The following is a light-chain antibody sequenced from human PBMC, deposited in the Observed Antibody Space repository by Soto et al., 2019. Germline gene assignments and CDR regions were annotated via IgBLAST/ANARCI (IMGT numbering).Light chain of an antibody. CDR1: HPININ. CDR3: QHYQRYPPA. CDR2: TAT. Sequence: DIQMPQSPSSLSASVGDRVTITCRASHPININLVWFQQKPGKAPKSLIYTATNLQSGVPSRFSGSGGGTYFSRTISSLQTEDVATYYCQHYQRYPPAFGGGTKLEIK. V-gene: IGKV1-16*01. J-gene: IGKJ4*01.